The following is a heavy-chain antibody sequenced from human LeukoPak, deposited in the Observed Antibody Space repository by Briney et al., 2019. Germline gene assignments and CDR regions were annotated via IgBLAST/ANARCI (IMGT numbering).Heavy chain of an antibody. Sequence: SETLSLTCTVSGGSISSSSYYWGWIRQPPGKGLEWIGSIYYSGSTYYNPSPKSRVTISVDTAKNQFSLKLSSVTAADTAVYYCARLTSGYHFDYWGQGTLVTVSS. V-gene: IGHV4-39*01. D-gene: IGHD3-22*01. CDR1: GGSISSSSYY. CDR2: IYYSGST. J-gene: IGHJ4*02. CDR3: ARLTSGYHFDY.